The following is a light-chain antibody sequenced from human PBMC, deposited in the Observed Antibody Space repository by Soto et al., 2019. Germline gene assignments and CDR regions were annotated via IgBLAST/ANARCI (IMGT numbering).Light chain of an antibody. Sequence: DILMTQSPSTLSGSVGDRVTITCRASQTISSWLAWYQQKPGKAPKLLIYKASTLKSGVPSRFSGSGSGTEFTLTISSLQPDDSATYYCQQYNSYSPTFGQGTKVEIK. CDR1: QTISSW. CDR3: QQYNSYSPT. J-gene: IGKJ1*01. CDR2: KAS. V-gene: IGKV1-5*03.